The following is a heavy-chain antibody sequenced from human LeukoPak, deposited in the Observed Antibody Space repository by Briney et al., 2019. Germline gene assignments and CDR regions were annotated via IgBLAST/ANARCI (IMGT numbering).Heavy chain of an antibody. D-gene: IGHD2-15*01. CDR3: AREEDRTDALDI. CDR2: TYYRSKWSN. J-gene: IGHJ3*02. Sequence: SQTLSLTCAISGDSVSSNSAAWNWIRQSPSRGLEWLGRTYYRSKWSNDYSVSVRSRITINPDTSKNQFSLQLNSVTPEDTAIYYCAREEDRTDALDIWGQGTTVTVSS. V-gene: IGHV6-1*01. CDR1: GDSVSSNSAA.